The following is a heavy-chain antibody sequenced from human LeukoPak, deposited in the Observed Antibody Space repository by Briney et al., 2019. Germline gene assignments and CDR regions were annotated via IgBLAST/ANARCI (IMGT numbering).Heavy chain of an antibody. D-gene: IGHD3-10*01. J-gene: IGHJ3*02. CDR1: GFTFSSYW. V-gene: IGHV3-7*01. Sequence: PGGSLRLSCAASGFTFSSYWMSWVRQARGKGREWVANIKQGGSKKYYVDSVKGRFTISRDNAKNSRYLQMNSLRAEDTAVYYCARDGWWVTMVRGAYPQGAFDIWGQGTMVTVSS. CDR3: ARDGWWVTMVRGAYPQGAFDI. CDR2: IKQGGSKK.